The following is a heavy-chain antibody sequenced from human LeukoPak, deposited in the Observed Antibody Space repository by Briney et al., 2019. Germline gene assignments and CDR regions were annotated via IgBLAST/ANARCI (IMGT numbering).Heavy chain of an antibody. J-gene: IGHJ6*02. CDR1: GYTFTGYY. V-gene: IGHV1-24*01. CDR3: ATVKGGVVVIRDYYYYGMDV. D-gene: IGHD3-22*01. CDR2: FDPEDGET. Sequence: GASVKVSCKASGYTFTGYYMHWVRQAPGKGLEWMGGFDPEDGETIYAQKFQGRVTMTEDTSTDTAYMELSSLRSEDTAVYSCATVKGGVVVIRDYYYYGMDVWGQGTTVTVSS.